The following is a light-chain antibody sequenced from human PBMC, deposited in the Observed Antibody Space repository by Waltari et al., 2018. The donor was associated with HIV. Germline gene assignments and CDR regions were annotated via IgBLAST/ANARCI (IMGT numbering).Light chain of an antibody. V-gene: IGLV2-14*01. J-gene: IGLJ3*02. Sequence: QSALTQPASVSGSPGQSITISCTGTSSDVGGYHYVAWYQQHPGKAPKLMIYEVSNRPSGVSNRFSGSKSGNTASLTISGLQADDEADYYCSSYTSSSTLRVFGGGTKLTVL. CDR2: EVS. CDR1: SSDVGGYHY. CDR3: SSYTSSSTLRV.